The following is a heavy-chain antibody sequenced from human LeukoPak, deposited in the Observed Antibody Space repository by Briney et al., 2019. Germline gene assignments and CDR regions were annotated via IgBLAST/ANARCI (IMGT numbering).Heavy chain of an antibody. CDR3: ARLEGVTQGRDI. Sequence: SETLCLTCSVSGGSISSGSCHWGWIRQPPGKGLEWIGSIYYSGIIYYNPSLKSRVTISIDTSRNQFSLKLSSVTAADTAVYYCARLEGVTQGRDIWGQGTMVTVSS. CDR2: IYYSGII. V-gene: IGHV4-39*01. CDR1: GGSISSGSCH. J-gene: IGHJ3*02. D-gene: IGHD3-3*01.